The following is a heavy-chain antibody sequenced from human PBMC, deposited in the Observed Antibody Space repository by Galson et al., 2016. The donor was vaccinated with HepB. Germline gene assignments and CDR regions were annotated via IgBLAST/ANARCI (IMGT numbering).Heavy chain of an antibody. J-gene: IGHJ5*02. D-gene: IGHD2-21*01. V-gene: IGHV2-5*02. Sequence: PALVKPTQTLTLTCTFSGFSLSTTGVAVGWIRQPPGKALEWLALIYWDDDKQYNPPLESRLTITKDTSKNQVVLTMTNVDPVDTATYFGAKCEAEIEVVHTIVADEPHWCDPWGQGTLVIVSA. CDR3: AKCEAEIEVVHTIVADEPHWCDP. CDR1: GFSLSTTGVA. CDR2: IYWDDDK.